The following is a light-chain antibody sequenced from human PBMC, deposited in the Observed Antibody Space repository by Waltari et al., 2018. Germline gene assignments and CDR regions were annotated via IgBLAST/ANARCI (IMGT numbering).Light chain of an antibody. Sequence: SYELTQPPSVSVSPGQTASITCSGDKLGDKYACWYKQKPGQSPVLVIYQDTKRPSGIPERFSGSNSGNTATLTISGTQAMDEADYYCQAWDSSTGVFGGWTKLTVL. CDR2: QDT. V-gene: IGLV3-1*01. J-gene: IGLJ2*01. CDR3: QAWDSSTGV. CDR1: KLGDKY.